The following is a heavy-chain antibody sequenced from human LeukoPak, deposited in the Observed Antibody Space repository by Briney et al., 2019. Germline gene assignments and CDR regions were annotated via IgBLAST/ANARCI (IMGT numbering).Heavy chain of an antibody. V-gene: IGHV3-7*01. CDR1: GFTFSSYG. Sequence: PGGSLRLSCAASGFTFSSYGMHWVRQAPGKGLEWVANIKQDGSEKYYVDSVKGRFTISRDNAKNSLYLQMNSLRAEDTAVYYCARVRNRGQQLVLGAFDIWGQGTMVTVSS. J-gene: IGHJ3*02. CDR2: IKQDGSEK. CDR3: ARVRNRGQQLVLGAFDI. D-gene: IGHD6-13*01.